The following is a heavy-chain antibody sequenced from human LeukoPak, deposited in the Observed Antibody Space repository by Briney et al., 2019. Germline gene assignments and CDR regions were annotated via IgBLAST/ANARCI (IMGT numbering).Heavy chain of an antibody. J-gene: IGHJ3*02. V-gene: IGHV1-8*01. CDR3: TRAWSGGSDAFDI. CDR2: MNPSSGNT. D-gene: IGHD3-3*01. Sequence: ASVKVSCKASGYTATNYDINWVRRATGQGLEWMGWMNPSSGNTGYAQKLQDGVTMTWNTSISTAYMELSSLRSEDTAMYYCTRAWSGGSDAFDIWGQGTIVTVSS. CDR1: GYTATNYD.